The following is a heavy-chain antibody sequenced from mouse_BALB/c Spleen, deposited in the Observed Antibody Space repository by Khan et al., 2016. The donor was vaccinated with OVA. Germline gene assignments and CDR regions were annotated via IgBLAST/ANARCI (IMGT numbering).Heavy chain of an antibody. J-gene: IGHJ2*01. V-gene: IGHV1-84*02. CDR1: GCTFTDYY. D-gene: IGHD1-1*01. Sequence: QVQLQQSGPELVKPGASVKISCKASGCTFTDYYIHWVKQKPGQGLEWIGWIYPGSGNTKYNEKFRDMATLTVDTSSSTAYMQLSSLTSEDTAVYFCAKGGYYDNSLFDYWGQGTTLTVSS. CDR2: IYPGSGNT. CDR3: AKGGYYDNSLFDY.